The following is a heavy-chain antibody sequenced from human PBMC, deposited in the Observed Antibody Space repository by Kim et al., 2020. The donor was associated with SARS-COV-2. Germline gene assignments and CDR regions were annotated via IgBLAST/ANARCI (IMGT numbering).Heavy chain of an antibody. Sequence: ASVKVSCKASGYTFTGYYMHWVRQAPGQGLEWMGWINPNSGGTNYAQKFQGRVTMTRDTSISTAYMELSRLRSDDTAVYYCARIRNWNSYGMDVWGQGTTVTVSS. V-gene: IGHV1-2*02. CDR2: INPNSGGT. CDR3: ARIRNWNSYGMDV. D-gene: IGHD1-1*01. CDR1: GYTFTGYY. J-gene: IGHJ6*02.